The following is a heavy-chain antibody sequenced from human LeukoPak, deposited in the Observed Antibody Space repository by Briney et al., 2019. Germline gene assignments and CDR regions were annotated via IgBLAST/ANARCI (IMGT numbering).Heavy chain of an antibody. CDR3: ARHPHADYGDKHEGAFDI. J-gene: IGHJ3*02. V-gene: IGHV4-38-2*02. CDR2: IYYSGST. CDR1: GYSISSGYY. Sequence: PSETLSLTCTVSGYSISSGYYWGWIRQPPGKGLEWIGSIYYSGSTYYNPSLKSRVTISVDTSKNQFSLKLSSVTAADTAVYYCARHPHADYGDKHEGAFDIWGQGTMVTVSS. D-gene: IGHD4-17*01.